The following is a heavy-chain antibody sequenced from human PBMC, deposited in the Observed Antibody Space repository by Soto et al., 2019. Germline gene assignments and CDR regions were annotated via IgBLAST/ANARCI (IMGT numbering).Heavy chain of an antibody. J-gene: IGHJ4*02. V-gene: IGHV3-7*03. D-gene: IGHD3-16*02. Sequence: QLVESVGGVVEPGGSLRLSCAASGFTFSNYWMNWVRQAPGKGVEWVANIKQDGSEKNFVESVKGRFTISRDNARKSLYLQMNSLRPEDTAVYYCARVRVDYIWASYRDASHPLDYWGKGTLFTVST. CDR1: GFTFSNYW. CDR2: IKQDGSEK. CDR3: ARVRVDYIWASYRDASHPLDY.